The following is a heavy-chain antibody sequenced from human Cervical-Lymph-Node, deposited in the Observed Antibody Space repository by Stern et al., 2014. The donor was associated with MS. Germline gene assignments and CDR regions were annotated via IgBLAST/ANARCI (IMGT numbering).Heavy chain of an antibody. J-gene: IGHJ4*02. CDR1: GYTFTRYA. V-gene: IGHV1-3*04. D-gene: IGHD7-27*01. CDR3: ARNWATDY. Sequence: QVQLVQSGAEVKKPGASVKVSCKASGYTFTRYAMHWGRQAPGQRLEWMGWIDTGNGNTKYSQNFQGRVTINSDTSASTAYMELSSLTSEDTAVYYCARNWATDYWGQGTLVTVSS. CDR2: IDTGNGNT.